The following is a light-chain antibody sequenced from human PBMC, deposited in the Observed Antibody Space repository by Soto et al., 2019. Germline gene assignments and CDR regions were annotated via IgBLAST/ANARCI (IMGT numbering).Light chain of an antibody. CDR1: SSNLGAGYD. CDR3: LLYSGGAPV. V-gene: IGLV1-40*01. CDR2: GNR. Sequence: QSVLTQPPSVSGAPGQRVTISCTGNSSNLGAGYDVHWYQQLPGAAPKLVIFGNRNRPSGVPERFSGSKSGTSASLAITGLQAEDEADYYCLLYSGGAPVFGGGTKVTVL. J-gene: IGLJ3*02.